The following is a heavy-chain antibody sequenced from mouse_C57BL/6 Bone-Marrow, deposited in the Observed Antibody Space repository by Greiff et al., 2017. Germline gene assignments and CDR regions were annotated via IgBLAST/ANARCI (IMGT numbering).Heavy chain of an antibody. CDR2: LDPEDGET. D-gene: IGHD2-3*01. Sequence: VQLQQPGAELVKPGASVKLSCTASGFNIKDYYMHWVKQRTEQGLEWIGRLDPEDGETQYDPKFKGKATITADTSSNTAYLQLSSLTSEDTAVYYCAISRDDGYRGYAMDYWGQGTSVTVSS. CDR1: GFNIKDYY. J-gene: IGHJ4*01. V-gene: IGHV14-2*01. CDR3: AISRDDGYRGYAMDY.